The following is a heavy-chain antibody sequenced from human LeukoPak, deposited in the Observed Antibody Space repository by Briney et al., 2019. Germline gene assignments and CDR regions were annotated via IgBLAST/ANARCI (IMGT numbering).Heavy chain of an antibody. CDR2: INPNSGGT. J-gene: IGHJ4*02. D-gene: IGHD3-22*01. CDR3: ARDHYYDSGIDY. V-gene: IGHV1-2*02. CDR1: GYTFTGYY. Sequence: GASVKVSCKASGYTFTGYYMHWVRQAPGQGLEWIGWINPNSGGTNYAQKFQGRVTMTRDTSISTAYMELSRLRSDDTAVYYCARDHYYDSGIDYWGQGTLVTVSS.